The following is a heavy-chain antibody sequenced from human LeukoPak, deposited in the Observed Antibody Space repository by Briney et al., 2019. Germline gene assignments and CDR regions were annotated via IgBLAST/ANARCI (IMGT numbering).Heavy chain of an antibody. V-gene: IGHV4-31*03. CDR1: GGSISSGGYY. J-gene: IGHJ5*02. D-gene: IGHD2-15*01. CDR2: IYYSGST. Sequence: SETLSLTCTVSGGSISSGGYYWSWIRQHPGKGLEWIGYIYYSGSTYYNPSLKSRVTISVDTSKNQFSLKLSSVTAADTAVYYCAAQDVNWFDPWGQGTLVTVSS. CDR3: AAQDVNWFDP.